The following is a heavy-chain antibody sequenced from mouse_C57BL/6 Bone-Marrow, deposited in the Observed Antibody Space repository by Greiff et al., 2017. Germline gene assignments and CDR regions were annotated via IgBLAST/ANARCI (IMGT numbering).Heavy chain of an antibody. CDR2: INLKSDTYAT. Sequence: EVKVEESGGGLVQPGGSMTLSCVASGFTFSNYWMNWVRQSPEKGLEWVAQINLKSDTYATHYAVSVKVRVTISRDESKRRVYLQTNNVRAEDTGNYYGTEGYDVSWFAYWGQGTLVTVSA. J-gene: IGHJ3*01. CDR1: GFTFSNYW. V-gene: IGHV6-3*01. CDR3: TEGYDVSWFAY. D-gene: IGHD2-2*01.